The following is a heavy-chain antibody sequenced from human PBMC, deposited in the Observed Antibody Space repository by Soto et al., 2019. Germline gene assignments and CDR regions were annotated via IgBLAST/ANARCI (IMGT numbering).Heavy chain of an antibody. CDR1: GFTFSSYG. Sequence: GGSLRLSCAASGFTFSSYGMHWVRQAPGKGLEWVAVIWYDGSNKYYADSVKSRFTISRDNSKNTLYLQMNSLRAEDTAVYYCARAFDLAADIDYWGQGPLVTVSS. CDR3: ARAFDLAADIDY. CDR2: IWYDGSNK. V-gene: IGHV3-33*01. J-gene: IGHJ4*02. D-gene: IGHD6-13*01.